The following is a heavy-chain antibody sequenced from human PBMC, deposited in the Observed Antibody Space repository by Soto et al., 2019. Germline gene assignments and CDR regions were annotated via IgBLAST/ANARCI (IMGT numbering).Heavy chain of an antibody. J-gene: IGHJ6*03. CDR2: ISGSGGST. Sequence: EVQLLESGGGLVQPGGSLRLSCAASGFTFSSYAMSWVRQAPGKGLEWVSAISGSGGSTYYADSVKGRFTISSDNSKNTLYQQMNSLRAEDTAVYYCAKDPYLGMIDYYMDVWGKVTTVTVSS. CDR1: GFTFSSYA. D-gene: IGHD3-16*01. CDR3: AKDPYLGMIDYYMDV. V-gene: IGHV3-23*01.